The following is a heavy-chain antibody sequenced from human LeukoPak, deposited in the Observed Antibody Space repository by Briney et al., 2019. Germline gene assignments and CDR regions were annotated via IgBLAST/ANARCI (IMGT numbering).Heavy chain of an antibody. CDR2: IRYDASNK. V-gene: IGHV3-30*02. D-gene: IGHD3-10*01. CDR3: ARGLRITMVRAFAY. Sequence: PGGSLRLSCAASGFTFSSYSMNWVRQAPGKGLEWVAFIRYDASNKYYADSVKGRFTISRDNSKNTLYLQMNSLRSEDTAVYYCARGLRITMVRAFAYWGQGTLVTVSS. CDR1: GFTFSSYS. J-gene: IGHJ4*02.